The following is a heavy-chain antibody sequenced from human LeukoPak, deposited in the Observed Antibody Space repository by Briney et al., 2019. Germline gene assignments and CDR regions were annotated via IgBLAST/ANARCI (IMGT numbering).Heavy chain of an antibody. CDR1: GFTFSRYW. CDR2: IKEDGSEK. V-gene: IGHV3-7*01. CDR3: ARDPNGYKYFDY. D-gene: IGHD5-24*01. Sequence: GGSLRLSCAVSGFTFSRYWMNWVRQAPGKGLEWVANIKEDGSEKYYVDSVKGRFTLSRDNTKNSLYLQMNSLGAEDTAVYYCARDPNGYKYFDYWGQGTLVTVSS. J-gene: IGHJ4*02.